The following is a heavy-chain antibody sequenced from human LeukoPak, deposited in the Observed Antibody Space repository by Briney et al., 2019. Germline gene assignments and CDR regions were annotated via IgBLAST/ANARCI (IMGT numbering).Heavy chain of an antibody. V-gene: IGHV1-8*01. CDR3: ASGSDFWSGYYPHYYYYMDV. CDR2: MNPNSGNT. Sequence: ASVKVSCKASGYTFTSYDINWVRQATGQGLEWMGWMNPNSGNTGYAQKFQGRVTMTRNTSISTAYMELSSLRPEDTAVYYCASGSDFWSGYYPHYYYYMDVWGKGTTVTVSS. J-gene: IGHJ6*03. CDR1: GYTFTSYD. D-gene: IGHD3-3*01.